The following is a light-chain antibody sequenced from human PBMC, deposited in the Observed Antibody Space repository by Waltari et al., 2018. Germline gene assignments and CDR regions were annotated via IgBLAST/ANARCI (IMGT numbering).Light chain of an antibody. V-gene: IGKV3-11*01. Sequence: EIVFTQSPATLSLSPGERATLSCRASQSISSNLAWYQQKPGQAPRLLMYDASNRATGIPARFSGSGSGTDFTLTINSLEPEDFAVYYCQQRSNWPLTFGGGTKVEIK. CDR1: QSISSN. CDR3: QQRSNWPLT. J-gene: IGKJ4*01. CDR2: DAS.